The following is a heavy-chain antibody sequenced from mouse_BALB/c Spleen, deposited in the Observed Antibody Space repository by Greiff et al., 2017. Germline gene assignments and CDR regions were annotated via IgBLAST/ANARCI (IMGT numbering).Heavy chain of an antibody. J-gene: IGHJ3*01. CDR3: ARHGATATAWFAY. Sequence: EVQRVESGGGLVKPGGSLKLSCAASGFAFSSYDMSWVRQTPEKRLEWVAYISSGGGSTYYPDTVKGRFTISRDNAKNTLYLQMSSLKSEDTAMYYCARHGATATAWFAYWGQGTLVTVSA. CDR1: GFAFSSYD. CDR2: ISSGGGST. V-gene: IGHV5-12-1*01. D-gene: IGHD1-2*01.